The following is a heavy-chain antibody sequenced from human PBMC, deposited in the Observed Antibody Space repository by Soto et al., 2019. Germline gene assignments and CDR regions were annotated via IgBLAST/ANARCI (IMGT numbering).Heavy chain of an antibody. CDR3: ASRDPGTSVDC. V-gene: IGHV4-4*02. J-gene: IGHJ4*02. CDR2: IYRTGST. CDR1: GGSFTSNNW. D-gene: IGHD1-7*01. Sequence: PSETLSLTCAVSGGSFTSNNWWTWVRQPPGQGLEWIGEIYRTGSTNYNPSLKSRVTISLDKSENQSSLKVTSLTAADTAVYYCASRDPGTSVDCWGQGTLVTVAS.